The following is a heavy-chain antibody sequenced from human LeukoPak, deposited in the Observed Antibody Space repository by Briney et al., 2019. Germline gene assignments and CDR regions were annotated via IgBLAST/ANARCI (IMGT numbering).Heavy chain of an antibody. CDR1: GFTYSRYG. Sequence: GGSLRLSCAASGFTYSRYGMSWVRQAPGKGLEWVSAISGSGGSTYYADSVKGRFTISRDNSKNTLYLQMNSLRAEDTAVYYCAKGDGDIVVVVAATDWGQGTLVTVSS. V-gene: IGHV3-23*01. CDR2: ISGSGGST. D-gene: IGHD2-15*01. J-gene: IGHJ4*02. CDR3: AKGDGDIVVVVAATD.